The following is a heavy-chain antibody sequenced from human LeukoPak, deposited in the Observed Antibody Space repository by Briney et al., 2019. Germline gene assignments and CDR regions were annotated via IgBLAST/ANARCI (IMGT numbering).Heavy chain of an antibody. Sequence: GGSLRLSCAASGFTVSSNYMSWVRQAPGEGLEWVAVISRDGTDQYYADSVKGRLTVSRDNSQSTLYLHLNSLSTEDTALYYCARAVPAPGTPENAFDIWGQGTLVTVSS. J-gene: IGHJ3*02. CDR1: GFTVSSNY. CDR3: ARAVPAPGTPENAFDI. D-gene: IGHD6-13*01. V-gene: IGHV3-30*03. CDR2: ISRDGTDQ.